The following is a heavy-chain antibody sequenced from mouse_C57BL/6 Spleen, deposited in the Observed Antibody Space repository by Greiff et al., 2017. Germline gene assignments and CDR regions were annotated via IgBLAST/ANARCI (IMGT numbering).Heavy chain of an antibody. CDR2: INYDGSST. CDR1: GFTFSDYY. Sequence: EVHLVESEGGLVQPGSSMKLSCTASGFTFSDYYMAWVRQVPEKGLEWVANINYDGSSTYYLDSLKSRFIISRDNAKNILYLQMSSLKSEDTATYYCAREWYYGSSSYYFDYWGQGTTLTVSS. J-gene: IGHJ2*01. D-gene: IGHD1-1*01. V-gene: IGHV5-16*01. CDR3: AREWYYGSSSYYFDY.